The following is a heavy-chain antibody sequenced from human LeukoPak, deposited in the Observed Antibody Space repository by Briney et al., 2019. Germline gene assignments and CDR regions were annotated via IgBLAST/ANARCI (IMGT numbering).Heavy chain of an antibody. CDR2: INPNSGGT. CDR1: GSTFSSYA. D-gene: IGHD1-1*01. Sequence: GASVKVSCTASGSTFSSYAISWVRQAPGQGLEWMGWINPNSGGTNYAQKFQGRVTMTRDTSISTAYMELSRLRSDDTAVYYCARTTLDYWGQGTLVTVSS. CDR3: ARTTLDY. J-gene: IGHJ4*02. V-gene: IGHV1-2*02.